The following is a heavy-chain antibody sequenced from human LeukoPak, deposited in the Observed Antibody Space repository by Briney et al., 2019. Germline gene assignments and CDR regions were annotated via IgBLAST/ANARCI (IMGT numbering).Heavy chain of an antibody. V-gene: IGHV3-21*01. D-gene: IGHD3-10*01. CDR1: GFTFSRFG. CDR2: ISSSSSYI. J-gene: IGHJ4*02. Sequence: PGGSLRLSCAASGFTFSRFGMNWVRQAPGKGLEWVSSISSSSSYIYYADSVKGRFTISRDNAKNSLYLQMNSLRAEDTAVYYCARGEGIVRAPADYWGQGTLVTVSS. CDR3: ARGEGIVRAPADY.